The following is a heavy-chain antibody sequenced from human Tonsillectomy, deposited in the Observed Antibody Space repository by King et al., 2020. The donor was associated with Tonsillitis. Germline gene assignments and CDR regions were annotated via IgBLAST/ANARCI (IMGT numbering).Heavy chain of an antibody. CDR1: GYTFIDYG. J-gene: IGHJ3*02. Sequence: QLVQSGAEVKKPGASVKVSCKTSGYTFIDYGIGWVRQAPGQGLEWMGWIITYNAKTNYAKNFQGRVTMTTDTSTSTAYMELRRLTSDDTAIYYWAREDTKQLLSGAFDIWGQGTAVIVSS. V-gene: IGHV1-18*04. D-gene: IGHD1-1*01. CDR2: IITYNAKT. CDR3: AREDTKQLLSGAFDI.